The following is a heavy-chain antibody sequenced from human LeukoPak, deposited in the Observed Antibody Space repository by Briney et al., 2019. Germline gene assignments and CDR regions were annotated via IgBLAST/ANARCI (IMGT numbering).Heavy chain of an antibody. CDR1: GYSFTNYW. D-gene: IGHD2-8*01. CDR3: ARLGYCINGVCSDYYFDN. Sequence: GESLKISCKGSGYSFTNYWIGWVRQMPGKDLEWMGIIYPGDSDTRYSPSFQGQVTISADKSINTAYLQWSGLTAADTAIYFCARLGYCINGVCSDYYFDNWGQGTLVTVSS. J-gene: IGHJ4*02. CDR2: IYPGDSDT. V-gene: IGHV5-51*01.